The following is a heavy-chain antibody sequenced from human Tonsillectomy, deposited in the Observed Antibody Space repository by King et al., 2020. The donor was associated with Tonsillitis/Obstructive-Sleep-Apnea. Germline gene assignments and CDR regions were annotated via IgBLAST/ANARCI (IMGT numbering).Heavy chain of an antibody. J-gene: IGHJ4*02. CDR3: AKSPTGYSSGWYLDY. CDR1: GFTFSSYG. D-gene: IGHD6-19*01. CDR2: ISYDGSNK. Sequence: QVQLVESGGGVVQPGRSLRLSCAASGFTFSSYGMHWVRQAPGKGLEWVAVISYDGSNKYYADSVKGRFTISRDNSKNTLYLQMNSLRAEDTAVYYCAKSPTGYSSGWYLDYWGQGTLVTVSS. V-gene: IGHV3-30*18.